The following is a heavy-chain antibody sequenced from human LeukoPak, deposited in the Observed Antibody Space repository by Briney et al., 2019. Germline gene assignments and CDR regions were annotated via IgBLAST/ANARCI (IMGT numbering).Heavy chain of an antibody. D-gene: IGHD3-10*01. CDR1: GFTFSSYG. Sequence: GGSLRLSCAASGFTFSSYGMHWVRQAPGKGLGWVSVIYSGGSTYYADSVKGRFTISRDNSKNTLYLQMNSLRAEDTAVYYCAREDYYGSGSPDYWGQGTLVTVSS. CDR2: IYSGGST. CDR3: AREDYYGSGSPDY. V-gene: IGHV3-53*01. J-gene: IGHJ4*02.